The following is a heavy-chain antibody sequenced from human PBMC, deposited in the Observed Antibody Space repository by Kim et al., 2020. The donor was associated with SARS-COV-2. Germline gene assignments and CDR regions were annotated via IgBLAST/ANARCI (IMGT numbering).Heavy chain of an antibody. CDR2: ISYDGSNK. D-gene: IGHD2-15*01. CDR3: AKDRGVVAATYDAFDI. Sequence: GGSLRLSCAASGFTFSSYGMHWVRQAPGKGLEWVAVISYDGSNKYYADSVKGRFTISRDNSKNTLYLQMNSLRAEDTAVYYCAKDRGVVAATYDAFDIWGQGTMVTVSS. V-gene: IGHV3-30*18. J-gene: IGHJ3*02. CDR1: GFTFSSYG.